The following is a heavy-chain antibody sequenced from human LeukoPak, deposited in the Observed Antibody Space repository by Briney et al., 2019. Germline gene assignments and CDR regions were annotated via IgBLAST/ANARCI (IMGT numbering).Heavy chain of an antibody. Sequence: PGGTLRLSCAASGFTFNSYAMSWVRQAPGKGLEWVSAISGSGASTYYTDSVKGRFTISRDNSKNTLYLQMNSLRAEDTAVYYCAKEGRIQLWTQGAFDIWGQGTMVTVSS. CDR3: AKEGRIQLWTQGAFDI. CDR2: ISGSGAST. CDR1: GFTFNSYA. J-gene: IGHJ3*02. D-gene: IGHD5-18*01. V-gene: IGHV3-23*01.